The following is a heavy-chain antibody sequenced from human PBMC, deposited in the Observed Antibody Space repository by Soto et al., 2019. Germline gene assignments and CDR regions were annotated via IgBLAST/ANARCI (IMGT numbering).Heavy chain of an antibody. Sequence: SETLSLTCTVSGGSISSYYWSWIRQPPGKGLEWIGYIYYSGSANYNPSLKSRVTISVDTSKNQFSLKMSSVTAADTAVYYCARLATRYYFDYWGQGTLVTVSS. J-gene: IGHJ4*02. V-gene: IGHV4-59*01. CDR2: IYYSGSA. CDR3: ARLATRYYFDY. CDR1: GGSISSYY. D-gene: IGHD1-1*01.